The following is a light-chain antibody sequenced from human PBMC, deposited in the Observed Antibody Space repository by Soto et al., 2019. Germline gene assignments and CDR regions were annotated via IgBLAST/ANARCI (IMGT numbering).Light chain of an antibody. CDR1: HYVYSN. Sequence: EIVMTQSPATLSVSPGERATLSCTASHYVYSNVAWFQQRPGQAPRLLIYRASTRATGTPARFSGSGSVTEFSLTITSLQSEDFALYYCQQYHNLWTFGQGTEVEIK. J-gene: IGKJ1*01. CDR3: QQYHNLWT. CDR2: RAS. V-gene: IGKV3-15*01.